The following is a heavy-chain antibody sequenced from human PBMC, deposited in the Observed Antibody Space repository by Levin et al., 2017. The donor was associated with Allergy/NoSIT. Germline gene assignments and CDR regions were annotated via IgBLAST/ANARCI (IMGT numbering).Heavy chain of an antibody. Sequence: GESLKISCAASGFTFSSYWMHWVRQAPGRGLLWVSRIKSDGSTTSYADSVKGRFTISRDNAKNTVYLQMNSLRAEDTAVYYCARGYGMDVWGQGTTVTVSS. J-gene: IGHJ6*02. CDR3: ARGYGMDV. CDR2: IKSDGSTT. CDR1: GFTFSSYW. V-gene: IGHV3-74*01.